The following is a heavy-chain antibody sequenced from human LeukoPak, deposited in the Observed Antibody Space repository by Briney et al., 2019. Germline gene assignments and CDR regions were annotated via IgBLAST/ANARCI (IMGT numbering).Heavy chain of an antibody. Sequence: GASVKVSCKASGYIFTNYYMHWVRQAPGQGLEWMGIINPSGGSTTYAQKFQGRVTMTRDTSTSTVYMEVSSLRSEDTAVYYCASSTSGSYYNGGFRENDYWGQGTLVTVSS. CDR2: INPSGGST. CDR3: ASSTSGSYYNGGFRENDY. CDR1: GYIFTNYY. J-gene: IGHJ4*02. V-gene: IGHV1-46*01. D-gene: IGHD3-10*01.